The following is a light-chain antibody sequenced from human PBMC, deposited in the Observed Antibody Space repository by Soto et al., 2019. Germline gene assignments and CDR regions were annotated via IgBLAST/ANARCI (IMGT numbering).Light chain of an antibody. V-gene: IGKV3-15*01. Sequence: EIMMTQSPATLSLSPGERATLSCWASQSVSSNLAWYQQRPGQAPRLLIYGASTRAAGIPARFSGSGSGTDFTLTISGLQSEDSAVYYCQQYNDWPPELTFGGGTEVDIK. CDR1: QSVSSN. J-gene: IGKJ4*01. CDR2: GAS. CDR3: QQYNDWPPELT.